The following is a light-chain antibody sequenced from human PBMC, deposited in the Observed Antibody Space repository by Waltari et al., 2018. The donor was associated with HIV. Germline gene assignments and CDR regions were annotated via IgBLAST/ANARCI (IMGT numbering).Light chain of an antibody. CDR3: QQSYITPYT. V-gene: IGKV1-39*01. CDR1: QSISSH. Sequence: DIQMTQSPSSLSASVGARVTITCRASQSISSHLNWYQENPGKAPKALIYAASSLQSEVPSRFSGSRSGTDFTLIISNLQPEDFATYYCQQSYITPYTFGQGTKLEI. J-gene: IGKJ2*01. CDR2: AAS.